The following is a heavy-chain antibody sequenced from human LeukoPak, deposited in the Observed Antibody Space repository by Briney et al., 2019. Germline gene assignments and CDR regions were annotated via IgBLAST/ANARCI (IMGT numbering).Heavy chain of an antibody. Sequence: GGSLRLSCAGSGFNFQYAWMTWVRQAPGKGLEWVGRIKSKRDGETTDYAALVKSRFSISRDDSKNTVYLQMNSLRTEDTAVYYCTSLVGSPTYWGQGTLVAVSS. V-gene: IGHV3-15*01. CDR3: TSLVGSPTY. D-gene: IGHD4-23*01. CDR2: IKSKRDGETT. CDR1: GFNFQYAW. J-gene: IGHJ4*02.